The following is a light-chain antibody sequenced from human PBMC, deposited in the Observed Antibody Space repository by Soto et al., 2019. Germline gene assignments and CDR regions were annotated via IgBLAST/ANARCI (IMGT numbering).Light chain of an antibody. V-gene: IGLV2-8*01. J-gene: IGLJ2*01. CDR1: SSDIGAYTY. CDR2: DVS. Sequence: QSVLTQPPSASGSPGQSVTISCTGTSSDIGAYTYVSWYQQHPGKAPKLINSDVSQRPSGVHGRSAGSKSGNAASLTVSVLQAEDEADYFGSSYAGFSDLVFGGGTKLTVL. CDR3: SSYAGFSDLV.